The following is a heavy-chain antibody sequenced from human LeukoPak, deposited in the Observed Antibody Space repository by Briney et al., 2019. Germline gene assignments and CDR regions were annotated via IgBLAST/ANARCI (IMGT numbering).Heavy chain of an antibody. CDR1: GFTFSLYA. Sequence: QPGAPLRLSCAASGFTFSLYAMSCVRQAPGEGLEWGSSLSGNGITTYYADSVKGRFTVSRDNSKNTLYLQMSSLRAEDTALYYCAEDTLVWCGEPLGSMDVWGKGNTVIVSS. CDR2: LSGNGITT. J-gene: IGHJ6*04. V-gene: IGHV3-23*01. CDR3: AEDTLVWCGEPLGSMDV. D-gene: IGHD3-10*01.